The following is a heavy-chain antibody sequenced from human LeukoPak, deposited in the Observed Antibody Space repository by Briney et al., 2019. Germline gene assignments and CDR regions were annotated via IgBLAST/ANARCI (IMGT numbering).Heavy chain of an antibody. CDR2: IWYDGSNK. J-gene: IGHJ5*02. V-gene: IGHV3-33*01. D-gene: IGHD6-19*01. CDR1: GFTFSSYG. CDR3: ARDRSGYSSGWYGGFDP. Sequence: GRSLRLSCAASGFTFSSYGMHWVRQAPGKGLEWVAVIWYDGSNKYYADSVKGRFTISRDNSKNTLYLQMNSLRAEDTAVYYCARDRSGYSSGWYGGFDPWGQGTLVTVSS.